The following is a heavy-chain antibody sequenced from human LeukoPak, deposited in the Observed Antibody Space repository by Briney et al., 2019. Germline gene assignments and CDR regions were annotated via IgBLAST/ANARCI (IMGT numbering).Heavy chain of an antibody. CDR1: GFNFSTYW. D-gene: IGHD2-21*02. J-gene: IGHJ5*02. V-gene: IGHV3-74*01. CDR2: TDSDGRRT. CDR3: ARSPNCGGDCS. Sequence: GGSLRLSCAVSGFNFSTYWMHWVRQAPGKGLVWVSRTDSDGRRTSYADSVKGRFIISRDNAKNTLYLQMNSLRAEDTAVYYCARSPNCGGDCSWGQGTLVTVS.